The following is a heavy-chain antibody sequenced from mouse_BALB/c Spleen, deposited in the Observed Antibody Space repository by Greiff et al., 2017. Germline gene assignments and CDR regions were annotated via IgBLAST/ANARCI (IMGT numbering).Heavy chain of an antibody. D-gene: IGHD2-14*01. V-gene: IGHV2-9*02. Sequence: VQVVESGPGLVAPSQSLSITCTVSGFSLTSYGVHWVRQPPGKGLEWLGVIWAGGSTNYNSALMSRLSISKDNSKSQVFLKMNSLQTDDTAMYYCAREVRGDYRYDYYAMDYWGQGTSVTVSS. J-gene: IGHJ4*01. CDR3: AREVRGDYRYDYYAMDY. CDR2: IWAGGST. CDR1: GFSLTSYG.